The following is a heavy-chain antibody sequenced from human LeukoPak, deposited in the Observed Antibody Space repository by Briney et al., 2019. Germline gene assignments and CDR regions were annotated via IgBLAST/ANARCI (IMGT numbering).Heavy chain of an antibody. D-gene: IGHD3-16*01. Sequence: GGSLRLSCAASGFTISINYMSWVRQAPGKGLEWVSGISPSGGITYYTDSVKGRFTISRDNSKNTVSLQMNSLRGDDTAVYYCAKDDAWGRYKDWGQGTLGTVSS. CDR1: GFTISINY. V-gene: IGHV3-23*01. CDR3: AKDDAWGRYKD. J-gene: IGHJ1*01. CDR2: ISPSGGIT.